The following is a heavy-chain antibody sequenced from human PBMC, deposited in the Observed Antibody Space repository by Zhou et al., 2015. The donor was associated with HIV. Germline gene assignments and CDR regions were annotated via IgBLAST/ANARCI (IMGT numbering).Heavy chain of an antibody. Sequence: QVQLVQSGAEVKKPGSSVKVSCKASGGTFSSYGISWVRQAPGQGLEWMGGIIPMFGTAKYAQKFQGRVTITADESTSTAYMELSSLRSEDTAVYFCANSPTVTTDKHYYYYYMDVWGKGTAVTVS. D-gene: IGHD4-11*01. V-gene: IGHV1-69*01. CDR3: ANSPTVTTDKHYYYYYMDV. CDR1: GGTFSSYG. J-gene: IGHJ6*03. CDR2: IIPMFGTA.